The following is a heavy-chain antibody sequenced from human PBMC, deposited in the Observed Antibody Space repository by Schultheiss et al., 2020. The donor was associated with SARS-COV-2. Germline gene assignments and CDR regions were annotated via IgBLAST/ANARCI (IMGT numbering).Heavy chain of an antibody. D-gene: IGHD1-26*01. V-gene: IGHV4-34*01. CDR3: ASTIRDLGATTEDYFDY. J-gene: IGHJ4*02. Sequence: SETLSLTCAVYGGSFSGYYWSWIRQPPGKGLEWIGEINHSGSTNYNPSLKSRVTISVDTSKNQFSLKLSSVTAADTAVYYCASTIRDLGATTEDYFDYWGQGTLVTVSS. CDR1: GGSFSGYY. CDR2: INHSGST.